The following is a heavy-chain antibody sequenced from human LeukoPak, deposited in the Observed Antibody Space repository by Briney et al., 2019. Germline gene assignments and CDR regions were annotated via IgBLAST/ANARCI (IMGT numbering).Heavy chain of an antibody. J-gene: IGHJ5*02. Sequence: ASVKVSCKASGYTFTGYYMHWVRQAPGQGLEWMGWINPNSGGTNYAQKFQGRVTMTRDTSISTAYMELSRLRSDDTAVYYCARVPRRVVVPAAILFDPWGPGTLVTVSS. V-gene: IGHV1-2*02. CDR3: ARVPRRVVVPAAILFDP. CDR1: GYTFTGYY. CDR2: INPNSGGT. D-gene: IGHD2-2*02.